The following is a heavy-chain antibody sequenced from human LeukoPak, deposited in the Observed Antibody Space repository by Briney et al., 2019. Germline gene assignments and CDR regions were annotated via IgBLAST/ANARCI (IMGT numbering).Heavy chain of an antibody. J-gene: IGHJ4*01. CDR1: RYTFPNYF. Sequence: PLSSVKVTLQASRYTFPNYFIHWLRPAPAQGQARMGIINPRPGRTHHAHKFQGRPTMHRDTSPSTVYIAPSELRSEGTAVYHCATDRKGYCSGGSCYLFYFAYSGQGTLVTVSS. D-gene: IGHD2-15*01. V-gene: IGHV1-46*01. CDR2: INPRPGRT. CDR3: ATDRKGYCSGGSCYLFYFAY.